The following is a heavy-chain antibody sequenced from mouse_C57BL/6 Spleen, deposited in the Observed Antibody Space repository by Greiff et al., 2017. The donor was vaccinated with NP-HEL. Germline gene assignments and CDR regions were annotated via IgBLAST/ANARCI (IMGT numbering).Heavy chain of an antibody. V-gene: IGHV5-4*01. J-gene: IGHJ3*01. CDR3: AREGLRRGAWFAY. CDR1: GFTFSSYA. Sequence: EVKLMESGGGLVKPGGSLKLSCAASGFTFSSYAMSWVRQTPEKRLEWVATISDGGSYTYYPDNVKGRFTISRDNAKNNRYLQMSHLKSEDTAMYYCAREGLRRGAWFAYWGQGTLGTVSA. CDR2: ISDGGSYT. D-gene: IGHD2-4*01.